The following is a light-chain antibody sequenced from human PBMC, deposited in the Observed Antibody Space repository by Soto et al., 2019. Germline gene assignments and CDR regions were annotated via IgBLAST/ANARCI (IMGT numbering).Light chain of an antibody. CDR1: QSVSSD. Sequence: EIVMTQSPDTLSVSPGERATLSRRASQSVSSDLAWYQQKPGQAPRLLIYDASTRAPGFPARFSGSGSGTEFTLTISSLQSEDFAVYYCHHYNSWPYTFGQGTKVDIK. CDR2: DAS. CDR3: HHYNSWPYT. V-gene: IGKV3-15*01. J-gene: IGKJ2*01.